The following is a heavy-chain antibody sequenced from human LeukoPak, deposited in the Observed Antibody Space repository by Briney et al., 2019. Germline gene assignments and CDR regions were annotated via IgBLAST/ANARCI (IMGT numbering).Heavy chain of an antibody. J-gene: IGHJ4*02. Sequence: PAGSLRLSCAASGFTFSSYWTHWVRQAPGQGLVWVSRINSDGSSTSYADSVKGRFTISRDNAKNTLYLQMNSLRAEDTAVYYCARVGYYYDSSGSNCFDYWGQGTLVTVSS. CDR1: GFTFSSYW. D-gene: IGHD3-22*01. V-gene: IGHV3-74*01. CDR3: ARVGYYYDSSGSNCFDY. CDR2: INSDGSST.